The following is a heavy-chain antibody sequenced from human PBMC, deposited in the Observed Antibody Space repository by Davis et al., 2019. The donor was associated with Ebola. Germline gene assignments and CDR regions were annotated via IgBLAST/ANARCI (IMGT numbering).Heavy chain of an antibody. CDR1: GFTVSSNY. CDR2: IYSGGST. Sequence: GESLKISCAASGFTVSSNYMSWVRQAPGKGLEWVSVIYSGGSTYYADSVKGRFTISRDNAKNSLYLQMNSLRAEDTAVYYCARLDDGIVGVFNWFDPWGQGTLVTVSS. D-gene: IGHD1-26*01. J-gene: IGHJ5*02. V-gene: IGHV3-53*01. CDR3: ARLDDGIVGVFNWFDP.